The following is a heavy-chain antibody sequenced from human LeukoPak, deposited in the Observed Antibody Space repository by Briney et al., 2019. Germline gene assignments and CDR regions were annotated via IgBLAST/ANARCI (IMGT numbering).Heavy chain of an antibody. Sequence: GGSLRLSCAASGFTFSSYGMHWVRQAPGKGLEWVAVIWYDGSNKYYADSVKGRLTISRDNSKNTLYMEMSSLRPEDTAVYYCARPIDNGSGSYYFPYWGQGTLVTVSS. D-gene: IGHD3-10*01. CDR1: GFTFSSYG. V-gene: IGHV3-33*01. CDR2: IWYDGSNK. J-gene: IGHJ4*02. CDR3: ARPIDNGSGSYYFPY.